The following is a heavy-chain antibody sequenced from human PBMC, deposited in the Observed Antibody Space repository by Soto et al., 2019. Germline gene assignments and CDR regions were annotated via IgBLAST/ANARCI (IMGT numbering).Heavy chain of an antibody. J-gene: IGHJ5*02. V-gene: IGHV3-23*01. CDR1: GFAFGAYA. Sequence: EVQLLESGGGLVQPGGSLRLSCAASGFAFGAYAMTWVRQAPGKGLEWVSVISGAGGNTYYADSVKGRFTVSRDNSKKKLYLELNSLRVEDTAIYYCAQEPVPQLLPSWWFDPWGQGTRVTASS. D-gene: IGHD2-2*01. CDR3: AQEPVPQLLPSWWFDP. CDR2: ISGAGGNT.